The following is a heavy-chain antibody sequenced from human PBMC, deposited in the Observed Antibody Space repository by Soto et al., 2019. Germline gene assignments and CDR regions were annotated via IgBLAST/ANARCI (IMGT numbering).Heavy chain of an antibody. Sequence: PVGSLRLSCAASGFTFSNYVMSWVRQAPGKGLEWVSAVTGSGSNTYYADSVKGRFTISRDNSKNTLYLQMNSLRAEDTAVYYCAKETGAYSNYVVDYWGQGTLVTVSS. J-gene: IGHJ4*02. CDR3: AKETGAYSNYVVDY. V-gene: IGHV3-23*01. D-gene: IGHD4-4*01. CDR1: GFTFSNYV. CDR2: VTGSGSNT.